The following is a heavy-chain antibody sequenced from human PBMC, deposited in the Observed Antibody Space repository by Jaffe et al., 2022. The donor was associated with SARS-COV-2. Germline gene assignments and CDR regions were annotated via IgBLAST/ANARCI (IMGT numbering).Heavy chain of an antibody. CDR2: ISYDGGNE. Sequence: QVQLVESGGGVVQPGRSLRLSCAVSGFTLGNNNMHWVRQAPGKGLEWVAVISYDGGNEYYAESVKGRFTMSRDNSKNTLHLQMNSLRAEDTAVYYCARDTSGTYYSQGFDYWGQGTRVTVSS. J-gene: IGHJ4*02. V-gene: IGHV3-30*01. D-gene: IGHD1-26*01. CDR3: ARDTSGTYYSQGFDY. CDR1: GFTLGNNN.